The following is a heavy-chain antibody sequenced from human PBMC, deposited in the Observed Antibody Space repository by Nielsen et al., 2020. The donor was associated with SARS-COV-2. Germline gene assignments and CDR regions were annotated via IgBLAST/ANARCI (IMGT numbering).Heavy chain of an antibody. CDR2: ISSSSSYT. V-gene: IGHV3-11*06. D-gene: IGHD6-19*01. CDR3: ARDAGYIRETHIAVASNPRYDY. J-gene: IGHJ4*02. Sequence: GESLKISCAASGFTFSDYYMSWIRQAPGKGLEWVSYISSSSSYTNYADSVKGRFTISRDNAKNSLYLQMNSLRAEDTAVYYCARDAGYIRETHIAVASNPRYDYWGQGTLVTVSS. CDR1: GFTFSDYY.